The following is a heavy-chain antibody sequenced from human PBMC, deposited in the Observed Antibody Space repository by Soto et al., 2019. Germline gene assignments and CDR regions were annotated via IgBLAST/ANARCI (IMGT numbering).Heavy chain of an antibody. Sequence: KTGGSLRLSCAASGFTFSNAWMSWVRQAPGKGLEWVGRIKSKTDGGTTDYAAPVKGRFTISRDDSKNTLYLQMNSLKTEDTAVYYCTTDSLRFLDPVDYWGQGTLVTVSS. CDR2: IKSKTDGGTT. V-gene: IGHV3-15*01. D-gene: IGHD3-3*01. J-gene: IGHJ4*02. CDR1: GFTFSNAW. CDR3: TTDSLRFLDPVDY.